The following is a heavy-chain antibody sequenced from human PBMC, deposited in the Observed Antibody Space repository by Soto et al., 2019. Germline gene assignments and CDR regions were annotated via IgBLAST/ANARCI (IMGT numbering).Heavy chain of an antibody. CDR3: ARQIYDSDTGPNFQYYFDS. V-gene: IGHV5-10-1*01. D-gene: IGHD3-22*01. CDR2: IDPSDSQT. CDR1: GYSFAGYW. Sequence: GESLQISCKGSGYSFAGYWITWVRQKPGKGLEWMGRIDPSDSQTYYSPSFRGHVTISATKSITTVFLQWSSLRASDTAMYYCARQIYDSDTGPNFQYYFDSWGQGTPVTVSS. J-gene: IGHJ4*02.